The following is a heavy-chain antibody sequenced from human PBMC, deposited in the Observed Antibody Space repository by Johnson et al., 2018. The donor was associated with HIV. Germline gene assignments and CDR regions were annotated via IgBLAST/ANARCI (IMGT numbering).Heavy chain of an antibody. D-gene: IGHD3-16*02. CDR2: MSFGGNTR. CDR1: GFTFSSNP. V-gene: IGHV3-30-3*01. J-gene: IGHJ3*01. Sequence: QVQLVESGGGLVQPRGSLRLSSAASGFTFSSNPMHWVRQAPDKGLEGVAVMSFGGNTRSYADSVKDRFTISRDTSKNTLYLQMNSLRVEDTAMYFCARGSLIVIVSVAFDFWGQGTMVTVSS. CDR3: ARGSLIVIVSVAFDF.